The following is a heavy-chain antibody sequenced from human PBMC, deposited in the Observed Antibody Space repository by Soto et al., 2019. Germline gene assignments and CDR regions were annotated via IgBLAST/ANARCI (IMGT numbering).Heavy chain of an antibody. V-gene: IGHV4-30-4*01. Sequence: TLSLTCSVSGDSMNNGDYFWTWIRQTPGKGLQWIGYISYSGSTFYNPSLKTRLAMSVDTSKNQFSVRLRSVTAADTAVYYCARDRAHFYESSGRLDLWGQGMLVTVSS. CDR1: GDSMNNGDYF. D-gene: IGHD3-22*01. J-gene: IGHJ4*02. CDR3: ARDRAHFYESSGRLDL. CDR2: ISYSGST.